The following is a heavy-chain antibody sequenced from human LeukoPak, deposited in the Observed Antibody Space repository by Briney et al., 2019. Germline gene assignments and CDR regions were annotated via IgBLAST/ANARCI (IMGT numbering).Heavy chain of an antibody. CDR3: SGTSYVWGSYRSLDF. J-gene: IGHJ4*02. CDR1: GFTFGVYS. V-gene: IGHV3-49*04. CDR2: IRTKAYGGTP. Sequence: PGGSLRLSCTTSGFTFGVYSMSWVRQAPGKGLDWVGFIRTKAYGGTPEYAASVKGRFTISRDDFKSIAYLQVNSLKTEDTAVYFCSGTSYVWGSYRSLDFWGQGTLVTVSS. D-gene: IGHD3-16*02.